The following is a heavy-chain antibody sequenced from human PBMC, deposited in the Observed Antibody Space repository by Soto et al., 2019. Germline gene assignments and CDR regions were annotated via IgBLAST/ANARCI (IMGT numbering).Heavy chain of an antibody. D-gene: IGHD6-19*01. V-gene: IGHV3-30*18. Sequence: QVQLVESGGGVVQPGRSLRLSCAASGFTFSSYVMHWVRQAPGKGLEWVAVISYDGSNKYYAYSVKGRFTISRDNAQNTLSLQMNSLSAEDTAVYYCAKDRQWLESCGKGTLFTVSS. CDR3: AKDRQWLES. J-gene: IGHJ5*02. CDR2: ISYDGSNK. CDR1: GFTFSSYV.